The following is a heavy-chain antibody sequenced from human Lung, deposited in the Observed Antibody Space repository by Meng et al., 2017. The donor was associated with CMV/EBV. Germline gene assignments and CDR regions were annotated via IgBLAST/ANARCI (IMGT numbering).Heavy chain of an antibody. J-gene: IGHJ3*01. CDR2: ISYDGSNK. CDR1: GFIFSDFA. CDR3: VKEFPNNAFDV. V-gene: IGHV3-30*01. D-gene: IGHD2-21*01. Sequence: GGSLRLXCPASGFIFSDFAMHWVRQAPGKGLEWVAVISYDGSNKYYADSVKGRFTISRDNSKNTLYLQMNSLRPEDTAVYYCVKEFPNNAFDVWGQGTMVTVSS.